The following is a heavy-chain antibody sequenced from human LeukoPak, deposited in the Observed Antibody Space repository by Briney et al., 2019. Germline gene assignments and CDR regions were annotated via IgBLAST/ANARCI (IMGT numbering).Heavy chain of an antibody. Sequence: PGGSLRLSCAASGFTFSGSAMHRVRQASGKGLEWVGRIRSKANSYATAYAASVKGRFTISRDDSKNTAYLQMNSLKTEDTAVYYCTRHPEYSSGWSHFDYWGQGTLVTVSS. CDR2: IRSKANSYAT. CDR1: GFTFSGSA. D-gene: IGHD6-19*01. CDR3: TRHPEYSSGWSHFDY. V-gene: IGHV3-73*01. J-gene: IGHJ4*02.